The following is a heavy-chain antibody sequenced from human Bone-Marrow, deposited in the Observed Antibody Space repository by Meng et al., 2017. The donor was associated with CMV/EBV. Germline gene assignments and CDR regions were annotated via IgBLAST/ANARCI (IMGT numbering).Heavy chain of an antibody. J-gene: IGHJ5*02. CDR2: IWYDGSNK. CDR1: GFTFSSYG. CDR3: ARDRLRGVVVPAATLNWFDP. Sequence: GESLKISCAASGFTFSSYGMHWVRQAPGKGLEWVAVIWYDGSNKLYADSVKGRFTISRDNSKNTLFLQMNSLRAEDTAVYYCARDRLRGVVVPAATLNWFDPWGQGTLVTVSS. D-gene: IGHD2-2*01. V-gene: IGHV3-33*01.